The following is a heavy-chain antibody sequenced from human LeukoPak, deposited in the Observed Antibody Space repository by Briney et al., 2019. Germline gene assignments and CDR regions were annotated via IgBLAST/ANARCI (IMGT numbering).Heavy chain of an antibody. Sequence: GGSLRLSCAASGFRFTNYWMSWVRQGPGKGLEWVANIKQDGSEKDYVDSMKGRFTISRDNAKNSVYLQVNSLRAEDTGIYYCARIGYSSSSFDFWGQGSLVPVSS. CDR2: IKQDGSEK. CDR3: ARIGYSSSSFDF. V-gene: IGHV3-7*01. CDR1: GFRFTNYW. D-gene: IGHD6-13*01. J-gene: IGHJ4*02.